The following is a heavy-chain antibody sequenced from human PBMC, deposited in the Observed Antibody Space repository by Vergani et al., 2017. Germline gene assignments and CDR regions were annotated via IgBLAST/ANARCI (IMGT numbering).Heavy chain of an antibody. V-gene: IGHV5-51*03. CDR3: TRNVPCGDGAGLHVDH. CDR1: ESSFISNE. Sequence: EVMLVQSGAEVKKPGESLKISCKYSESSFISNEIAWVRQMSGKGLQWMGNINPIDSKIAYSPSFQGQAIMSLDKSITTAYLQWRSLKASDTAIYYCTRNVPCGDGAGLHVDHWCQETQVTVAS. J-gene: IGHJ4*02. CDR2: INPIDSKI. D-gene: IGHD2-21*01.